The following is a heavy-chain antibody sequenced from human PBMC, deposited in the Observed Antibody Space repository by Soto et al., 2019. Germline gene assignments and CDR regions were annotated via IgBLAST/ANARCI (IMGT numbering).Heavy chain of an antibody. D-gene: IGHD5-12*01. J-gene: IGHJ4*02. CDR3: ARVGGYSGYEDY. CDR2: MNPNSGNT. V-gene: IGHV1-8*01. Sequence: QVQLVQSGAEVKKPGASVKVSCKASGYTFTSYDINWVRQATGQGLEWMGWMNPNSGNTGYAQKFQGRVTMTRNTSISTAYMELRSMRSEDTAGYYCARVGGYSGYEDYWGQGTLVTVSS. CDR1: GYTFTSYD.